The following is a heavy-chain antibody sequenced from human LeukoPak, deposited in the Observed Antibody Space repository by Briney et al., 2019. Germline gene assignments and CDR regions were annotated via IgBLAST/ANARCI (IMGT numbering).Heavy chain of an antibody. V-gene: IGHV3-30*02. Sequence: GGSLRLSCAASGFTFSDYGMHWLRQAPGKGLEWVAFIRSDESAKYYADSVKGRFTISRENSKNTLHLQMNSLRADDTAVYYCGKGYMDVWGKGATVTISS. CDR3: GKGYMDV. J-gene: IGHJ6*03. CDR1: GFTFSDYG. CDR2: IRSDESAK.